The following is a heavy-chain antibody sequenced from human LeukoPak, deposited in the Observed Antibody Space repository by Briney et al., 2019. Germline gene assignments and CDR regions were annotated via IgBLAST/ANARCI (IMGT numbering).Heavy chain of an antibody. Sequence: GGSLRLSCAASGFTLSSYGMRWVRQAQGKGVEWVSAISGSVRSTSYPVSVQARFTISRDNSKHTLYLQMNSLRAEDTAVYYCPKVHKGRYCSCCSCYTHYWAQGTLVTVSS. D-gene: IGHD2-15*01. CDR3: PKVHKGRYCSCCSCYTHY. CDR2: ISGSVRST. V-gene: IGHV3-23*01. CDR1: GFTLSSYG. J-gene: IGHJ4*02.